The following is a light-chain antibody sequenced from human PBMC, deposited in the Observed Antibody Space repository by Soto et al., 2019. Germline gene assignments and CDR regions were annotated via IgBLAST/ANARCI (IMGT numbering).Light chain of an antibody. Sequence: IQRPHSPTKPTXXVVDGVSVXXRAGQSVSTYLNWYQHEADKAPKLLIYPSSRLQTGGASGFSASGSGTDFTLTISSLQPEDFATYFCQHNYRDPCTFGQGTKV. V-gene: IGKV1-39*01. CDR3: QHNYRDPCT. CDR1: QSVSTY. J-gene: IGKJ1*01. CDR2: PSS.